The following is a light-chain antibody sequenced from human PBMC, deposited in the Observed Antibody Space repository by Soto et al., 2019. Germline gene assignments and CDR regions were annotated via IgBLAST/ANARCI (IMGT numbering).Light chain of an antibody. CDR3: QQYNIWPRT. V-gene: IGKV3-15*01. CDR1: ESVSRD. J-gene: IGKJ1*01. Sequence: EIVMTQSPATLSVSPGERATLSCRASESVSRDLAWYQQKPGQAPRLLMYGASTRATGISARFSGSGSGTEVTLTISSLQSEDFAVYYCQQYNIWPRTFGQGTKVEIK. CDR2: GAS.